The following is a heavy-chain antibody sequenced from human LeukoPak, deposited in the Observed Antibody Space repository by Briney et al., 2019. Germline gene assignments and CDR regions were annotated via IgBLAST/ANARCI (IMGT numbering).Heavy chain of an antibody. V-gene: IGHV3-72*01. D-gene: IGHD1-26*01. J-gene: IGHJ4*02. CDR3: TRARDSGGQADY. Sequence: GGSLRFSRAASGFIFSDHYVDWVRQAPGKGLEWIGRVRDRSKSYTTEYAASVKGRFTVSRDDSMNSVYLQMNNLRTDDSAVYYCTRARDSGGQADYWGQGTLVTVSS. CDR2: VRDRSKSYTT. CDR1: GFIFSDHY.